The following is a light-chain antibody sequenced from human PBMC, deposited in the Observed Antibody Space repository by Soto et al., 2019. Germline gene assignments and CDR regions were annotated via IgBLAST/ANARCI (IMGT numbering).Light chain of an antibody. CDR3: CSYAGSGTL. J-gene: IGLJ2*01. Sequence: QSALTQPASVSGSPGQSITISCTGTSCDVGSYNLVSWYQQHPGKAPKLMIYEGSKRPSGVSNRFSGSKSGNTASLTISGLQAEDEADYYCCSYAGSGTLFGGGTKLTVL. V-gene: IGLV2-23*01. CDR1: SCDVGSYNL. CDR2: EGS.